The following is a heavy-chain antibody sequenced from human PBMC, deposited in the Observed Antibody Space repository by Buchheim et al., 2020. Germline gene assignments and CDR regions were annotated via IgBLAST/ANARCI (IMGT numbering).Heavy chain of an antibody. D-gene: IGHD4-17*01. CDR3: ARDRGAHDFGPIDY. CDR2: VYYTGRA. Sequence: QVQLQESGPGLVKPSQTLSLTCTVSGVSINTGTFYWSWIRQHPGKGLEWIGYVYYTGRAYSNPSLKSRVSMSVDTSQNQFSPNLASVTAADTAVYYCARDRGAHDFGPIDYWGQGAL. CDR1: GVSINTGTFY. V-gene: IGHV4-31*03. J-gene: IGHJ4*02.